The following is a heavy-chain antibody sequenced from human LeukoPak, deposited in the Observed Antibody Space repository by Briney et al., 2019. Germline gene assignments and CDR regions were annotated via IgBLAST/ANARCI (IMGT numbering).Heavy chain of an antibody. J-gene: IGHJ4*02. CDR3: AKAACRCTSCYFYFDY. V-gene: IGHV3-33*06. Sequence: GRSLRLSCAASGFTFSSYGMHWVRQAPGKGLEWVAVIWYDGSNKYYADSVKGRFTISRDNSKNTLYLQMNSLRAEDTAVYYCAKAACRCTSCYFYFDYWGQGTLVTVSS. D-gene: IGHD2-2*01. CDR1: GFTFSSYG. CDR2: IWYDGSNK.